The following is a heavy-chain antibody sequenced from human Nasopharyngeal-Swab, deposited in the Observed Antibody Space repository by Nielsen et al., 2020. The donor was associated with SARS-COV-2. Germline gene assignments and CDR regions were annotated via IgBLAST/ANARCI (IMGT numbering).Heavy chain of an antibody. D-gene: IGHD3-10*01. CDR3: AKEQLVPGYYGSGWVAFMDV. J-gene: IGHJ6*02. CDR1: AFTFSSYG. Sequence: GGSLRLSCAASAFTFSSYGMHWVRQAPGKGLEWVAVISYDGSNKYYADSVKGRFTISRDNSKSTLYLEMSSLRADDTAVYYCAKEQLVPGYYGSGWVAFMDVWGQGTTVTVSS. CDR2: ISYDGSNK. V-gene: IGHV3-30*18.